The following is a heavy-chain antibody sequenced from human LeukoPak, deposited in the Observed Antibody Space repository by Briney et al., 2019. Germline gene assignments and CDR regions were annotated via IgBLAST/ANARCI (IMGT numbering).Heavy chain of an antibody. D-gene: IGHD3-3*01. CDR3: ARDRFDFWSGKYYYYGMYV. CDR1: GFTFSDYY. V-gene: IGHV3-11*01. J-gene: IGHJ6*01. Sequence: PGGSLRLSCAASGFTFSDYYMSWIRQAPGKGLEWVSYISSSGSTIYYADSVKGRFTISRDNAKNSLYLQMNSLRAEDTAVYYCARDRFDFWSGKYYYYGMYVWGEGATVTVSS. CDR2: ISSSGSTI.